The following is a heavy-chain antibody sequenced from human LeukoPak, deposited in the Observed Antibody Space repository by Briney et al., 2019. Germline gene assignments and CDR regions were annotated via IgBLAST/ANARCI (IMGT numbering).Heavy chain of an antibody. J-gene: IGHJ4*02. CDR3: VRDTPTAGTRYFDC. V-gene: IGHV3-66*01. CDR2: IYPDGST. D-gene: IGHD6-13*01. CDR1: GFTFSSYA. Sequence: PGGSLRLSCAASGFTFSSYAMNWVRQAPGKGLEWVSVIYPDGSTHYADSVRGRFTISRDNSKHTVFLQMTSLRAEDTAVYYCVRDTPTAGTRYFDCWGQGTLVTVSS.